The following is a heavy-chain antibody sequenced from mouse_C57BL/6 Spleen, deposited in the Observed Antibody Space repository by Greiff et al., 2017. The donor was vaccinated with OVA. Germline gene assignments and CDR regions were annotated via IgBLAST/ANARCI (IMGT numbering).Heavy chain of an antibody. V-gene: IGHV2-4*01. Sequence: QVQLKESGPGLVQPSQSLSITCTVSGFSLTSYGVHWVRQPPGKGLEWLGVIWSGGSTDYNAAFISRLSISKDNSKSQVFFKMNSLQADDTAIYYCAKGGTTVVARYAMDYWGQGTSVTVSS. CDR1: GFSLTSYG. J-gene: IGHJ4*01. CDR2: IWSGGST. CDR3: AKGGTTVVARYAMDY. D-gene: IGHD1-1*01.